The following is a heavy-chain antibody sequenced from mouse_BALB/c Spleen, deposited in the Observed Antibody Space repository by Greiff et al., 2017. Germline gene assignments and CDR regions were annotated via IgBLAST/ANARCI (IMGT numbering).Heavy chain of an antibody. CDR1: GFSLTSYG. D-gene: IGHD2-4*01. Sequence: VKLMESGPGLVQPSQSLSITCTVSGFSLTSYGVHWVRQSPGKGLEWLGVIWSGGSTDYNAAFISRLSISKDNSKSQVFFKMNSLQANDTAIYYCASPYDYDPAWFAYWGQGTLVTVSA. J-gene: IGHJ3*01. V-gene: IGHV2-2*02. CDR2: IWSGGST. CDR3: ASPYDYDPAWFAY.